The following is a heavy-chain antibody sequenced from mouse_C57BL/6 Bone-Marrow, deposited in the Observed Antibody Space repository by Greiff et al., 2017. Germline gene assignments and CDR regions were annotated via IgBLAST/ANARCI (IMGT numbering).Heavy chain of an antibody. CDR2: INPNYGTT. Sequence: EVQRVESGPELVKPGASVKISCKASGYSFTDYNMNWVQQSNGKSLEWIGVINPNYGTTSYNQKFKGKATLTVNQSSLTAYMQLNSLTSEDSAVYYGARGYDYDYAMDYWCQGTSVTVSS. CDR3: ARGYDYDYAMDY. V-gene: IGHV1-39*01. J-gene: IGHJ4*01. CDR1: GYSFTDYN. D-gene: IGHD2-4*01.